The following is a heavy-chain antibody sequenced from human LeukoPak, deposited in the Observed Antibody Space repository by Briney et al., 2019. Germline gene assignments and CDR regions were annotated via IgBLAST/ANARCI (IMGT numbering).Heavy chain of an antibody. CDR3: AKGTTGMAPRGYFDD. CDR2: ISGSGGST. J-gene: IGHJ4*02. D-gene: IGHD5-18*01. V-gene: IGHV3-23*01. Sequence: GGSLRLSCAASGFTFDDYTMNWVRQAPGKGLEWVSVISGSGGSTYYADSVKGRFTISRDNSKNTLYLQMNSLTVEDTAVYYCAKGTTGMAPRGYFDDWGQGTLVTVSS. CDR1: GFTFDDYT.